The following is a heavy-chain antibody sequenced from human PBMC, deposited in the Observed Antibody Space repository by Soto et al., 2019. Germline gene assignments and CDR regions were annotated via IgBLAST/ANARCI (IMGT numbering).Heavy chain of an antibody. D-gene: IGHD4-4*01. J-gene: IGHJ4*02. Sequence: EVQLVESGGGLVQQGGSLRLSCAASGYSFSRHSMNWVRQAPGKGLEWVSYISGGSRTIYYADSVKGRFTISRDNAKHSLYLQMSSLRDEDTAVYYCARDRGDGDSVDYWGQGTLVTFSS. V-gene: IGHV3-48*02. CDR3: ARDRGDGDSVDY. CDR1: GYSFSRHS. CDR2: ISGGSRTI.